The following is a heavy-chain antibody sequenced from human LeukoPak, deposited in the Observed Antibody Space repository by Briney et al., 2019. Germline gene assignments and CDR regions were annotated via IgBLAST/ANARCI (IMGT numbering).Heavy chain of an antibody. V-gene: IGHV4-34*01. CDR3: ATAVPLTAAGIRHWFDP. CDR2: INHSGST. J-gene: IGHJ5*02. D-gene: IGHD6-13*01. CDR1: GGSFSGYY. Sequence: KPSETLSLTCAVYGGSFSGYYWSWIRQPPGKGLEWIGEINHSGSTNYNPSLKSRVTISVDTSKNQFSLKLSSVTAADTAVYYCATAVPLTAAGIRHWFDPWGQGTLVTVSS.